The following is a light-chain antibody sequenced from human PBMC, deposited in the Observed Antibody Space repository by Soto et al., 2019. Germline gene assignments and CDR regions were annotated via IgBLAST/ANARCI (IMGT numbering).Light chain of an antibody. CDR3: SSYTSRTLVV. CDR1: SSDVGGYNY. CDR2: EVI. Sequence: HSALTQPASVSGSPGQSITISCTGTSSDVGGYNYVSWYQQHPGKAPKLMIYEVINRPSGVSNRFSGSKSGNTASLTISGLQAEDEADYYCSSYTSRTLVVFGGGTKLTVL. J-gene: IGLJ2*01. V-gene: IGLV2-14*01.